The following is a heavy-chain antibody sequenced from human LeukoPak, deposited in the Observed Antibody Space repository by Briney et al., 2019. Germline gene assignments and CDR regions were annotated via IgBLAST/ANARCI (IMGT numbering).Heavy chain of an antibody. J-gene: IGHJ4*02. D-gene: IGHD6-19*01. V-gene: IGHV1-18*01. CDR3: ARGHSSGRDYYFDT. CDR1: VYTFATYS. Sequence: ASVNVSCKSSVYTFATYSMDWVGQAPGQGGAGVGWISGYSGRTNYAQKLQGRVTMTTDTSTTTAYMQLRSLKSDDTAVYYCARGHSSGRDYYFDTWGQGPLVTVSS. CDR2: ISGYSGRT.